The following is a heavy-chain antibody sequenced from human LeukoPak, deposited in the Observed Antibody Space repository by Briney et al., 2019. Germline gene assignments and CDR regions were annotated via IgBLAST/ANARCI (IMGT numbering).Heavy chain of an antibody. Sequence: SETLSLTCTVSGGSLSSYYWSWIRQPAGKGLEWIGRIYTSGSTNYNPSLKSRVTMSVDTSKNQFSLKLSSVTAADTAVYYCARALMVYATEYYFDYWGQGTLVTVSS. CDR2: IYTSGST. CDR1: GGSLSSYY. CDR3: ARALMVYATEYYFDY. D-gene: IGHD2-8*01. J-gene: IGHJ4*02. V-gene: IGHV4-4*07.